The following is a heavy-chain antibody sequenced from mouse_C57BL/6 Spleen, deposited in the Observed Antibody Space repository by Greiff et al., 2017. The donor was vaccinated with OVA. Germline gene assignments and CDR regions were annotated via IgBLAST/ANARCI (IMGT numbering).Heavy chain of an antibody. CDR1: GFTFSDYG. J-gene: IGHJ1*03. V-gene: IGHV5-17*01. CDR3: AREGRLRRYFDV. CDR2: ISSGSSTI. D-gene: IGHD2-2*01. Sequence: DVQLVESGGGLVKPGGSLKLSCAASGFTFSDYGMHWVRQAPEKGLEWVAYISSGSSTIYYADTVKGRFTISRDNAKNTLFLQMTSLRSEDTAMYYCAREGRLRRYFDVWGTGTTVTVSS.